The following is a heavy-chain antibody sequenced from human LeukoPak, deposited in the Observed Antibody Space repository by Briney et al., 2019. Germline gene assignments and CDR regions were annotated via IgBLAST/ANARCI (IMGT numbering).Heavy chain of an antibody. J-gene: IGHJ4*02. D-gene: IGHD1-26*01. V-gene: IGHV1-2*02. CDR2: INPNSGGT. CDR1: GYTFTGYY. CDR3: ARDISGSSYPYFDY. Sequence: ASVKVSCKASGYTFTGYYMHWVRQAPGQGLEWMGWINPNSGGTNFAQKFQGRVTMTRDTSISTAYMELSRLRSYDTAVYYCARDISGSSYPYFDYWGQGTLVIVSS.